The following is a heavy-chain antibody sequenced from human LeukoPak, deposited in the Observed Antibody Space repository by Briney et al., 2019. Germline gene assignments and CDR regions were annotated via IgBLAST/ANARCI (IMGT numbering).Heavy chain of an antibody. CDR1: GGSVSSPDSY. CDR3: ARNTSSSPWFDP. J-gene: IGHJ5*02. D-gene: IGHD6-6*01. CDR2: VYYIGTT. Sequence: PSETLSLTCTVSGGSVSSPDSYWSWIRQPPGKGLEWIGNVYYIGTTSYNSSLKTRVTISVDKSKNHFSLILTSVTAADTAVYFCARNTSSSPWFDPWGQGTLVTVS. V-gene: IGHV4-61*03.